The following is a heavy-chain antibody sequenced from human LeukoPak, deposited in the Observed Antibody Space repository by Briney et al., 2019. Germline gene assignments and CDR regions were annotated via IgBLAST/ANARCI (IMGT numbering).Heavy chain of an antibody. CDR1: GFTFSSYS. V-gene: IGHV3-21*01. Sequence: GGSLRLSCAASGFTFSSYSMNWVRQAPGKGLEWVSSISSSSSYIYYADSVKGRFTISRDNAKNSLYLQMNSLRAEDTSLYYCARARVGATIQDAFDIWGQGTMLTVSS. J-gene: IGHJ3*02. CDR3: ARARVGATIQDAFDI. D-gene: IGHD1-26*01. CDR2: ISSSSSYI.